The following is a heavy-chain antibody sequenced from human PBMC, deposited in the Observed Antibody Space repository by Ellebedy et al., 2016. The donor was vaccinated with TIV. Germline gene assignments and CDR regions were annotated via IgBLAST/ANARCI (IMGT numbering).Heavy chain of an antibody. J-gene: IGHJ3*02. CDR2: ISDFSAYR. Sequence: PGGSLRLSCTAPGFTFSDYSLNWVRQAPGKGLEWVSSISDFSAYRFYADSAKGRFTISRDNAKNSLYLKMDSLKAEDTAVYYCARDTVPAALDAFDIWGQGTMVTVSS. D-gene: IGHD2-2*01. V-gene: IGHV3-21*01. CDR3: ARDTVPAALDAFDI. CDR1: GFTFSDYS.